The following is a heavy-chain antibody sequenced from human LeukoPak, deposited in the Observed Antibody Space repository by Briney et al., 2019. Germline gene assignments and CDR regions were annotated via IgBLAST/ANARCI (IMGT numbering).Heavy chain of an antibody. J-gene: IGHJ6*03. CDR2: INHSGST. Sequence: KPSETLSLTCAVYGGSFSGYYWSWIRQPPGKGLEWIGEINHSGSTNDNPSLKSRVTISVDTSKNQFSLKLSSVTAADTAVYYCARVVQRSGNYSFFYYYYMDVWGKGTTVTVSS. CDR3: ARVVQRSGNYSFFYYYYMDV. D-gene: IGHD3-3*01. V-gene: IGHV4-34*01. CDR1: GGSFSGYY.